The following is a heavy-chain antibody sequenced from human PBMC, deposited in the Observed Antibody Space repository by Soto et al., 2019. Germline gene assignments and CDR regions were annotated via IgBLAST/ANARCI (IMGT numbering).Heavy chain of an antibody. D-gene: IGHD1-26*01. CDR1: GFTFSSYA. CDR3: ARVGSSPWGY. V-gene: IGHV3-30-3*01. CDR2: ISYDGSNK. J-gene: IGHJ4*02. Sequence: QVQLVESGGGVVQPGRSLRLSCAASGFTFSSYAMHWVRQAPGKGLEWVAVISYDGSNKYYADSVKGRFTISRDNSKNPLYLQMNSLRAEDTAVYYCARVGSSPWGYWGQGTLVTVSS.